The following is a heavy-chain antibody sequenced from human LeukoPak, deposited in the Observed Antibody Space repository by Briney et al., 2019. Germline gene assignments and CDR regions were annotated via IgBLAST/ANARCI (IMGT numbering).Heavy chain of an antibody. Sequence: ASVKVSCKASGYTLTSYDINWVRQATGQGREWMGWMNPNSGNTGYAQKFQGRVTMTRNTSISTAYMELSSLRSEDTAVYYCARGFRGPRQPCNYWGQGTLVTVSS. CDR2: MNPNSGNT. D-gene: IGHD2/OR15-2a*01. CDR1: GYTLTSYD. V-gene: IGHV1-8*01. CDR3: ARGFRGPRQPCNY. J-gene: IGHJ4*02.